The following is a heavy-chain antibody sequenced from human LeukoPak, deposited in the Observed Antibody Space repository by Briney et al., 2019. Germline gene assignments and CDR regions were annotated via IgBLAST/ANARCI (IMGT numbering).Heavy chain of an antibody. V-gene: IGHV1-18*04. Sequence: ASVKVSCKASGYTFTSYGISWVRQAPGQGLKWMGWISAYNGNTDYAQELQGGVTMTTDTSTSTAYMELRSLRSDDTAVYYCAGGLRYFDWQTDYYYGMDVWGKGTTVTVSS. CDR1: GYTFTSYG. CDR2: ISAYNGNT. D-gene: IGHD3-9*01. CDR3: AGGLRYFDWQTDYYYGMDV. J-gene: IGHJ6*04.